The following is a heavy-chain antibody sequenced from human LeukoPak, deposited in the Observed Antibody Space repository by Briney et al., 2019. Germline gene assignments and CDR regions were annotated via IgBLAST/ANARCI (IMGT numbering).Heavy chain of an antibody. Sequence: GGSLRLSCAASGFTFSSYAMSWVRQAPGKGLVWVSRINSDGSSTSYADSVKGRFTISRDNAKNTLYLQMNSLRVEETAVYYCARDRGGLTGCDAFDIWGQGTMVTVSS. CDR1: GFTFSSYA. J-gene: IGHJ3*02. CDR2: INSDGSST. V-gene: IGHV3-74*01. D-gene: IGHD3-9*01. CDR3: ARDRGGLTGCDAFDI.